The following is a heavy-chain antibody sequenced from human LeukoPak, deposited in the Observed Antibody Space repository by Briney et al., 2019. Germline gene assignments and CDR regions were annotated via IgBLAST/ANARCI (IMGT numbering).Heavy chain of an antibody. V-gene: IGHV1-2*02. Sequence: ASVNVSCTASGYTFTGYYMHWVRQAPGQGLEWMGWINPNSGGTNYAQKFQGRVTMTRDTSISTAYMELSSLRSEDTAVYYCARGEMATPPAFDIWGQGTMVTVSS. CDR2: INPNSGGT. D-gene: IGHD5-24*01. CDR3: ARGEMATPPAFDI. CDR1: GYTFTGYY. J-gene: IGHJ3*02.